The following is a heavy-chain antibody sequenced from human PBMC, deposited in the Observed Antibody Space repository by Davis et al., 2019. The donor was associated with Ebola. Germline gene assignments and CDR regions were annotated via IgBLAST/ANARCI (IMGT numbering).Heavy chain of an antibody. Sequence: MPSETLSLTCTVSGGSISSYYWSWIRQPPGKGLEWIGYIYYSGSTNYNPSLKSRVTISVDTSKNQFSLKLRSVTAADTAVYYCARDSDDYSFDYWGQGTLVTVSS. CDR3: ARDSDDYSFDY. CDR2: IYYSGST. V-gene: IGHV4-59*12. D-gene: IGHD4-11*01. CDR1: GGSISSYY. J-gene: IGHJ4*02.